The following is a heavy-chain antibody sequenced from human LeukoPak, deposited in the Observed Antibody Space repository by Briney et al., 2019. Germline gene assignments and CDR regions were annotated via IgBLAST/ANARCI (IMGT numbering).Heavy chain of an antibody. V-gene: IGHV1-18*01. D-gene: IGHD5-24*01. CDR2: ISAYNGNT. CDR1: GYTFTNYR. CDR3: ARGKDGYVNY. Sequence: ASVRVSCTASGYTFTNYRITWVRQAPGQGLEWMGWISAYNGNTNYAQKLQGRVTMTTDTSTSTAYMELRSLRSDDTAVYYCARGKDGYVNYWGQGTLVTVSS. J-gene: IGHJ4*02.